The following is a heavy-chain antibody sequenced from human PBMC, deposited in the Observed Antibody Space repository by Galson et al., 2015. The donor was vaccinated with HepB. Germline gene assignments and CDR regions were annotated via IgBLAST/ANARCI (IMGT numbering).Heavy chain of an antibody. CDR1: GYTLTELS. Sequence: SCKVSGYTLTELSMHWVRQAPGKGLEWMGGFDPEDGETIYAQKFQGRVTMTEDTSTDTAYMELSSLRSEDTAVYYCATLDNWNYGGGMDVWGQGTTVTVSS. D-gene: IGHD1-7*01. CDR2: FDPEDGET. J-gene: IGHJ6*02. V-gene: IGHV1-24*01. CDR3: ATLDNWNYGGGMDV.